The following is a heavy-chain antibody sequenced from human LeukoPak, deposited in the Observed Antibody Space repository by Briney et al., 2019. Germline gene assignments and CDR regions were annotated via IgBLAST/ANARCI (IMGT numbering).Heavy chain of an antibody. J-gene: IGHJ3*02. D-gene: IGHD6-19*01. CDR1: GFTVSSNY. CDR3: ARCYSSGWSDDAFDI. Sequence: PGGSLRLSCAVSGFTVSSNYMSWVRQAPGKGLEWVSVIYSGGSTYYADSVKGRFTISRDNSKNTLYLQMNSLRAEDTAVYYCARCYSSGWSDDAFDIWGQGTVVTVSS. V-gene: IGHV3-53*01. CDR2: IYSGGST.